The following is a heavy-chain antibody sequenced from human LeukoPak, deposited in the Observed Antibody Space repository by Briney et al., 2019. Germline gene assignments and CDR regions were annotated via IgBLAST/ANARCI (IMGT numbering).Heavy chain of an antibody. CDR3: ARVAAAGTGPAYGMDV. CDR1: GGSFSGYY. V-gene: IGHV4-34*01. CDR2: INHSGST. D-gene: IGHD6-13*01. J-gene: IGHJ6*02. Sequence: SETLSLTCAVYGGSFSGYYWSWIRQPPGKGLEWIGEINHSGSTNYNPSLKSRVTISVDTSKNQFSLKLSSVTAADTAVYYRARVAAAGTGPAYGMDVWGQGTTVTVSS.